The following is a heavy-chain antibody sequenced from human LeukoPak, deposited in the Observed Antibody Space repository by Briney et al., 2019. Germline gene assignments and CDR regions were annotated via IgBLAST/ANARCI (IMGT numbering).Heavy chain of an antibody. D-gene: IGHD6-19*01. CDR3: ARGGPESSGRDY. Sequence: GGSLRLSCAASGFTFSSYAMHWVRQAPGKGLEWVAVISRDGTNKYYIDSVKGRFTFSRDNSKHTLYLQMNSLRAEDAGVYYCARGGPESSGRDYWGQGTLVTVSS. V-gene: IGHV3-30-3*01. CDR1: GFTFSSYA. J-gene: IGHJ4*02. CDR2: ISRDGTNK.